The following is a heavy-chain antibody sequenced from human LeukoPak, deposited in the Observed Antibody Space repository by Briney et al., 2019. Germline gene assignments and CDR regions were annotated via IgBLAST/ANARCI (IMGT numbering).Heavy chain of an antibody. D-gene: IGHD3-22*01. V-gene: IGHV4-61*02. CDR2: IYTSGST. CDR1: GGSISSGSYY. CDR3: ARNCYDSSGYYPPTTNWFDP. J-gene: IGHJ5*02. Sequence: SQTLSLTCTVSGGSISSGSYYRSWIRQPAGKGLEWIGRIYTSGSTNYNPSLKSRVTISVDTSKNQFSLKLSSVTVADTAVYYCARNCYDSSGYYPPTTNWFDPWGQGTLVTVSS.